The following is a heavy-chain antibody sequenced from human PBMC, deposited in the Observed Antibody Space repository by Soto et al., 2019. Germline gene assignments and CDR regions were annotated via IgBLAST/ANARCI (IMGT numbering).Heavy chain of an antibody. D-gene: IGHD6-19*01. CDR3: ARVGSSGWSPDY. Sequence: SETLSLTCTVSGGSISGHYWIWIRQSPGKGLEWIGYIFYTGSTNYNPSLKSRVTLSADTSKNQFSLRLSSVTAADTAVYYCARVGSSGWSPDYWGQGTLVTVSS. J-gene: IGHJ4*02. V-gene: IGHV4-59*11. CDR1: GGSISGHY. CDR2: IFYTGST.